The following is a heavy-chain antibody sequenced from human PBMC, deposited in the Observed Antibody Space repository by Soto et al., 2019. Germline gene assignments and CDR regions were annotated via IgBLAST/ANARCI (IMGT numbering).Heavy chain of an antibody. CDR1: GYSFAGYW. D-gene: IGHD3-22*01. J-gene: IGHJ4*02. V-gene: IGHV5-10-1*01. Sequence: GESLKISCKVSGYSFAGYWITWVRQKPGKGLEWMGRIDPSDSQTYYSPSFRGHVTISVTKSITTVFLQWSSLRASDTAMYYCARQIYDSDTGPNFQYYFDSWGQGTPVTVSS. CDR2: IDPSDSQT. CDR3: ARQIYDSDTGPNFQYYFDS.